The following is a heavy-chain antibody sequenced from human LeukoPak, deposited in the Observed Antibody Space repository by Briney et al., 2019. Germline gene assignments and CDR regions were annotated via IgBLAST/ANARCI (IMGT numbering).Heavy chain of an antibody. Sequence: GGSLRLSCAASGFTVSSNYMSWVRQAPGKGLERVSVIYSGGSTYYADSVKGRFTISRDNSKNTLYLQMNSLRAEDTAVYYCARHDSSGYYSHFDYWGQGTLVTVSS. J-gene: IGHJ4*02. CDR3: ARHDSSGYYSHFDY. CDR2: IYSGGST. D-gene: IGHD3-22*01. V-gene: IGHV3-66*04. CDR1: GFTVSSNY.